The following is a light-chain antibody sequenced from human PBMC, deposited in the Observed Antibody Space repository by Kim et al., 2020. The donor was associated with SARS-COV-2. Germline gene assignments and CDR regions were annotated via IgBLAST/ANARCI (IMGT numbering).Light chain of an antibody. V-gene: IGLV2-18*02. CDR2: EGC. J-gene: IGLJ2*01. CDR1: SSNVGSYNR. CDR3: SSFTTSTTLV. Sequence: GQSVPLSCTGSSSNVGSYNRVSWNLQPPGKAPRHIIYEGCHRPSGVPERFSGSRSGGTASLTISGLQAQDEGDYYCSSFTTSTTLVFGGGTQLTVL.